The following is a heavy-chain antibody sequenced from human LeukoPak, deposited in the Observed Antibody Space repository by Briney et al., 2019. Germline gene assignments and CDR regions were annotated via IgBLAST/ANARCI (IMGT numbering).Heavy chain of an antibody. Sequence: GGSLRLSCTASGFTFGPYTMNWVRQAPGKGLEWVSYISSSSDTIYYADSVKGRFTISRDNAKNSLFLQTNSLRAEDTAVYYCARDGCSSTSCYTVNYWGQGTLVTVSS. V-gene: IGHV3-48*04. CDR2: ISSSSDTI. D-gene: IGHD2-2*02. J-gene: IGHJ4*02. CDR3: ARDGCSSTSCYTVNY. CDR1: GFTFGPYT.